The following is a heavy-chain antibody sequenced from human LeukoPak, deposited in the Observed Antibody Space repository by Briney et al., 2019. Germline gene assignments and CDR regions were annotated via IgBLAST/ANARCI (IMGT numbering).Heavy chain of an antibody. CDR1: GFTFSNYG. V-gene: IGHV3-30*19. Sequence: PGGSLRLSCAASGFTFSNYGMHWVRQAPGKGLEWVAVISYDGSNKYYADSVKGRFTISRDNSKNTLYLQMNSLRAEDTAVYYCASNSDYGDFSYSDYWGQGTPVTVSS. CDR3: ASNSDYGDFSYSDY. D-gene: IGHD4-17*01. J-gene: IGHJ4*02. CDR2: ISYDGSNK.